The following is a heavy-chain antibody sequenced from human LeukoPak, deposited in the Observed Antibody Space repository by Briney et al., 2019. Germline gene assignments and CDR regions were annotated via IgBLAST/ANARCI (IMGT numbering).Heavy chain of an antibody. CDR3: ARGSSSWMDPGGYNWFDP. Sequence: SETLSLTCTVSGGSISSSSYYWGWIRQPPGKGLERIGSIYYSGSTYYNPSLKSRVTISVDTSKNQFSLKLSSVTAADTAVYYCARGSSSWMDPGGYNWFDPWGQGTLVTVSS. V-gene: IGHV4-39*07. CDR2: IYYSGST. CDR1: GGSISSSSYY. D-gene: IGHD6-13*01. J-gene: IGHJ5*02.